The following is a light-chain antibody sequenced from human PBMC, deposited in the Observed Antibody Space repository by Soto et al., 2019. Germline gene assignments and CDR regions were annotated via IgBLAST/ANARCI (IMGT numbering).Light chain of an antibody. Sequence: QSVVTQPPSASGTPGQRVTISCSGSSPNIGSNTVNWYQQLPGTAPKLLIYSDNQRPSGVPDRFSASKSGTSAALALSGLQPEDEADYYCAAWDDSLNGPVFGGGTKVTVL. CDR2: SDN. J-gene: IGLJ3*02. CDR1: SPNIGSNT. V-gene: IGLV1-44*01. CDR3: AAWDDSLNGPV.